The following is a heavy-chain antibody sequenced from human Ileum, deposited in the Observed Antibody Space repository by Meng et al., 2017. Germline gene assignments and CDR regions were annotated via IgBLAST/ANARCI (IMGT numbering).Heavy chain of an antibody. J-gene: IGHJ4*02. CDR2: IKQDETER. D-gene: IGHD3-10*01. CDR3: ARVDWSGTHYKPLDY. V-gene: IGHV3-7*04. Sequence: GESLKISCAASGFTFNNYWMSWVRHAPGKGLEWVANIKQDETERYYVDSVKGRFTISRDNAKNSLFLEMNSLRAEDTAVYYCARVDWSGTHYKPLDYWGQGTLVTVSS. CDR1: GFTFNNYW.